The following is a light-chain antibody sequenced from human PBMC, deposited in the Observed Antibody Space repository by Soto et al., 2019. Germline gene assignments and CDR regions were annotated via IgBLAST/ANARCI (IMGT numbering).Light chain of an antibody. Sequence: EIVLTQSPGTLSFSPGERATLSCRASQSVSSSYLAWYQQKPGQAPRPLIYGASSRATGIPGRFSGSGSGTDFTLTISRLEPEDFAVYYCQQYGRALITFGGGTKVEIK. J-gene: IGKJ4*01. V-gene: IGKV3-20*01. CDR3: QQYGRALIT. CDR2: GAS. CDR1: QSVSSSY.